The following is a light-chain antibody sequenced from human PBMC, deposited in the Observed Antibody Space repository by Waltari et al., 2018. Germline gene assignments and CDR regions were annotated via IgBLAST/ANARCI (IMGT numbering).Light chain of an antibody. V-gene: IGKV1-NL1*01. CDR2: GAS. CDR3: QQYFGIPIT. CDR1: QGISSS. Sequence: IQMTQPPSSLPASLGDRVTITCRASQGISSSLAWYQKKVGEAPKLLLYGASRLESGVPSRFSGSGSGTVYTLTISSLQPEDFATYYCQQYFGIPITFGQGTRLE. J-gene: IGKJ5*01.